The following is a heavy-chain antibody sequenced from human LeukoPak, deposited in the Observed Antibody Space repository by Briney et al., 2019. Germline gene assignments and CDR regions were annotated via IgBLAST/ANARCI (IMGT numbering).Heavy chain of an antibody. CDR2: VNPNSGGT. V-gene: IGHV1-2*02. CDR1: GYTFTVYY. D-gene: IGHD6-6*01. J-gene: IGHJ4*02. CDR3: ARAGGAARPVDY. Sequence: ASVKVSCKASGYTFTVYYMHWVRQAPGQGLEWMGWVNPNSGGTNYAQKFQGRVTMTRDTSITTAYMEVSRLRSDDTAVYFRARAGGAARPVDYLGGGTLVTDSP.